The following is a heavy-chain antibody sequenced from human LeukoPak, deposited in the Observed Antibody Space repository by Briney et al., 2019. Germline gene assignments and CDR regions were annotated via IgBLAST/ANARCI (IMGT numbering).Heavy chain of an antibody. CDR2: IYYSGST. D-gene: IGHD6-19*01. CDR3: ARHGGAVVGPFDY. Sequence: SETLSLTCTVSGGSISSSSYYWGWIRQPPGKGLEWIGSIYYSGSTYYNPSLKSRVTISVDTSKNQFPLKLSSVTAADTAVYYCARHGGAVVGPFDYWGQGTLVTVSS. V-gene: IGHV4-39*01. J-gene: IGHJ4*02. CDR1: GGSISSSSYY.